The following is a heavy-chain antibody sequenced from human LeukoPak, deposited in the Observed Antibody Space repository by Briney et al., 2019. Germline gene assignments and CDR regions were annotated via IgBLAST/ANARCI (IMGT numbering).Heavy chain of an antibody. Sequence: GESLKISFKGSGYRFTSYWIGWVRPMPGKGLEWMGIIYPGDSDTRYSPSFQGQVTISADKSISTAYLQWSSLKASDTAMYYCARRGYCSGGSCSRFDPWGQGTLVTVSS. V-gene: IGHV5-51*01. J-gene: IGHJ5*02. D-gene: IGHD2-15*01. CDR2: IYPGDSDT. CDR1: GYRFTSYW. CDR3: ARRGYCSGGSCSRFDP.